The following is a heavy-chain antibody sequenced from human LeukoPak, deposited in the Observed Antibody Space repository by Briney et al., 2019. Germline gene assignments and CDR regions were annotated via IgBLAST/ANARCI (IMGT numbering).Heavy chain of an antibody. V-gene: IGHV4-59*01. CDR2: IYYSGST. D-gene: IGHD6-19*01. CDR1: GGSINSYY. J-gene: IGHJ4*02. Sequence: SETLSLTWTVSGGSINSYYWSWIRQPPGKGLEWVGYIYYSGSTNYKPSLKRRVTISVDTSKNQFSLKVSSVTAADTAVYYCASSRSSSGWSLIDYWGQGALVTVSS. CDR3: ASSRSSSGWSLIDY.